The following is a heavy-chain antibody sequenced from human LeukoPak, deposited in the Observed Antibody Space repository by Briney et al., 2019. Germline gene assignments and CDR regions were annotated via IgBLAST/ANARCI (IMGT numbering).Heavy chain of an antibody. CDR3: ARDHLRFLEWLPHRAFDI. CDR1: GDSVSSNSAA. Sequence: SQTLSLTCAISGDSVSSNSAAWNWIRQSPSRGLEWLGRTYYRSKWYNDYAVSVKSRITINPDTSKIQFSLQLNSVTPEDTAVYYCARDHLRFLEWLPHRAFDIWGQGTMVTVSS. J-gene: IGHJ3*02. CDR2: TYYRSKWYN. D-gene: IGHD3-3*01. V-gene: IGHV6-1*01.